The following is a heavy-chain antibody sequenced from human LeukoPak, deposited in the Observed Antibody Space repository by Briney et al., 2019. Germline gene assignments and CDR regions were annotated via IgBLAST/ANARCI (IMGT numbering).Heavy chain of an antibody. CDR3: ARGLYGCWSCYHSYYFDY. CDR2: INAGNGNT. Sequence: ASVKDSCKASGYTFTSYAMHWVRQAPGQRVEWMGWINAGNGNTKYLQELQGRVTITSDTSTITAYMELSSLRSEDMAVYYCARGLYGCWSCYHSYYFDYWGQGTLVTVSS. V-gene: IGHV1-3*03. CDR1: GYTFTSYA. J-gene: IGHJ4*02. D-gene: IGHD3-3*01.